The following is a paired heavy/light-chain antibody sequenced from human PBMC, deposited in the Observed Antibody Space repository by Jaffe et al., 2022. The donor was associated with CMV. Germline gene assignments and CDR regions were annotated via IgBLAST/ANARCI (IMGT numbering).Light chain of an antibody. V-gene: IGKV1-12*01. J-gene: IGKJ1*01. CDR3: QQAYSLPRT. CDR2: AAS. CDR1: QGISSW. Sequence: DIQMTQSPSSVSAFVGDRVTITCRAGQGISSWLAWYQQKPGKAPNLLIYAASTLQSGVPSRFSGSGSGTDFTLTISSLQPEDFATYYCQQAYSLPRTFGQGTKVEIK.
Heavy chain of an antibody. CDR3: AKDQRKGAPNYFDY. D-gene: IGHD1-26*01. CDR1: GFTFSSYA. Sequence: EVQLLESGGGLVQPGGSLRLSCAASGFTFSSYAMSWVRQGPGKGLEWVSAISGSGDSTYYADSVKGRFTLSRDSSKNTLYLQMNSLRAEDTAVYFCAKDQRKGAPNYFDYWGQGTLVTVSS. CDR2: ISGSGDST. V-gene: IGHV3-23*01. J-gene: IGHJ4*02.